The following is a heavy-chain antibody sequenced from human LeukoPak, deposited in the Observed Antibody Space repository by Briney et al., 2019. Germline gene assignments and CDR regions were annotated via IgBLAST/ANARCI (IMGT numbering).Heavy chain of an antibody. CDR3: ARDEWHSSSWYGVY. J-gene: IGHJ4*02. CDR1: GGTFSSYA. Sequence: GASVKVSCKASGGTFSSYAISWVRQAPGQGLEWMGRIIPIPGIANYAQKFQGRVTITADKSTSTAYMELSSLRSEDTAVYYCARDEWHSSSWYGVYWGQGTLVTVSS. V-gene: IGHV1-69*04. CDR2: IIPIPGIA. D-gene: IGHD6-13*01.